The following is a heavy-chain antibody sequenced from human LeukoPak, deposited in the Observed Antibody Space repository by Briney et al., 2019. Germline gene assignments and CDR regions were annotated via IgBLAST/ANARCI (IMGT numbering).Heavy chain of an antibody. CDR3: AASSGWYSPYYYGMDV. D-gene: IGHD6-19*01. CDR2: IYYSGST. CDR1: GGSISSGGYY. Sequence: SETLSLTCTVSGGSISSGGYYWSWIRQHPGKGLEWIGYIYYSGSTYYNPSLKSRVTISVDTSKNQFSLRLTSVTPADTAVYYCAASSGWYSPYYYGMDVWGQGTTVTASS. J-gene: IGHJ6*02. V-gene: IGHV4-31*03.